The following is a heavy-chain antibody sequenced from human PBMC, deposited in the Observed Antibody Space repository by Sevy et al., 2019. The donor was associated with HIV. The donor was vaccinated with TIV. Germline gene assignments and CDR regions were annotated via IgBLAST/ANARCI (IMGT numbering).Heavy chain of an antibody. D-gene: IGHD3-22*01. CDR3: STDSPSHYYDSKGVDFDI. Sequence: GGFLRLSCAASGFTFNNAWMSWVRQAPGKGLEWIGRIKSKTDGGTTDYAAPVKGRFTISRDDSKNTLYLQMNSLKTEDTAVYYWSTDSPSHYYDSKGVDFDIWGQGTMVTVSS. CDR2: IKSKTDGGTT. J-gene: IGHJ3*02. CDR1: GFTFNNAW. V-gene: IGHV3-15*01.